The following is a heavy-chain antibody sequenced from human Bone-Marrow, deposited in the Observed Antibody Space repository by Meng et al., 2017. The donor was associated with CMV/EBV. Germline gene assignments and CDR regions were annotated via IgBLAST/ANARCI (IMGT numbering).Heavy chain of an antibody. D-gene: IGHD2-8*01. Sequence: ASVKVSCKASGYRFTKYGISWVRQAPGQGLEWMGWISAYNGNADYAQKLQGGVTMTTDTSTTTAYMELRSLRSDDTAMYYCARVARYCTNTDNCFDYWGQGTLVTVSS. J-gene: IGHJ4*02. V-gene: IGHV1-18*01. CDR3: ARVARYCTNTDNCFDY. CDR2: ISAYNGNA. CDR1: GYRFTKYG.